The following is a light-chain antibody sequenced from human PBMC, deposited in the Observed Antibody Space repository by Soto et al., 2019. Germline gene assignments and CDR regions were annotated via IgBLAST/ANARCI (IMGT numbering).Light chain of an antibody. V-gene: IGKV1-39*01. CDR2: AAS. CDR1: QSISSY. Sequence: DIQMTQSPSSLSASVGDRVTITCRASQSISSYLNWYQQKPGKAPKLLIYAASSLQSGVLSRFSGSGSGTDFTLTISSLQPEDFATYYCQHSYITPHTFGQGTRLEIK. J-gene: IGKJ5*01. CDR3: QHSYITPHT.